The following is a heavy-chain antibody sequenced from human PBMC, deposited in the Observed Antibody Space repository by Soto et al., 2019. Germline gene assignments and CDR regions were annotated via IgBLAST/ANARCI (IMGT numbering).Heavy chain of an antibody. D-gene: IGHD6-25*01. CDR1: SKKIRSGRYY. J-gene: IGHJ6*02. CDR2: VYYRGIT. V-gene: IGHV4-31*03. CDR3: ARCVRHLPFDGGFGLDV. Sequence: PGLMNTPPPLHPPPNVHSKKIRSGRYYWTWIRQRPGKGLEWIGFVYYRGITYYSPSLESRLSLSVDTSQNQFSLRLRSVTAADAAVYYCARCVRHLPFDGGFGLDVWGQGTTVTVS.